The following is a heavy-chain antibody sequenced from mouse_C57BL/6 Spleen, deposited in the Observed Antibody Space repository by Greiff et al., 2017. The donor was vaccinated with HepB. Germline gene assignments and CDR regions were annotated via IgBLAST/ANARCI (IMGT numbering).Heavy chain of an antibody. CDR3: ARRDGYDDY. Sequence: VQLQQSGPELVKPGASVKLSCKASGYTFTSYDINWVKQRPGQGLEWIGWIYTRDGSTKYNEKIKGKATLNVDTSSSTAYMEVHSLTSEDSAVYFCARRDGYDDYWGQGTLVTVSA. CDR2: IYTRDGST. V-gene: IGHV1-85*01. J-gene: IGHJ3*01. CDR1: GYTFTSYD. D-gene: IGHD2-2*01.